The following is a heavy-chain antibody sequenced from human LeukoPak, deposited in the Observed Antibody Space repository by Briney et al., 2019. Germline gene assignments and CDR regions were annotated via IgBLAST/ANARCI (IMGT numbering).Heavy chain of an antibody. CDR3: AKFGGYCSSTSCYVRNYYYYGMDV. Sequence: GGSLRLSCAASGFTFSSYAMNWVRQAPGKGLEWVSAISGSGGSTYYADSVKGRFTISRDNSKNTLYLQMNSLRAEDTAVYYCAKFGGYCSSTSCYVRNYYYYGMDVWGQGTTVTVSS. CDR2: ISGSGGST. J-gene: IGHJ6*02. V-gene: IGHV3-23*01. CDR1: GFTFSSYA. D-gene: IGHD2-2*01.